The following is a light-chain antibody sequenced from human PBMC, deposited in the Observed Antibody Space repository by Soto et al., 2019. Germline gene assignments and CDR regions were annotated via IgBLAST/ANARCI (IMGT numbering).Light chain of an antibody. CDR1: QTIGSW. V-gene: IGKV1-5*03. CDR3: QQYNSYSLT. J-gene: IGKJ4*01. Sequence: DIQMTQSPSTLSASVGDRVTITCRASQTIGSWLAWFQQKPGKAPKLLMYKASNLESGVPSRFSGSGSGPEFTLTISSLQPDDIATYYCQQYNSYSLTFGGGTKVEIK. CDR2: KAS.